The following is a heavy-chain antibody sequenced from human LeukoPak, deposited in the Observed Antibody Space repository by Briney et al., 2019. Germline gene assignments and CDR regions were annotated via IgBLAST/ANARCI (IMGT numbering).Heavy chain of an antibody. V-gene: IGHV1-18*01. CDR2: ISAYNGNT. J-gene: IGHJ4*02. CDR3: ASDEVVWEYCSSTSCDTARRYFDY. Sequence: GASVKVSCKASGYTFTSYGISWVRQAPGQGREWMGWISAYNGNTNYAQKLQGRVTMTTDTSTSTAYMELRSLRSDDTAVYYCASDEVVWEYCSSTSCDTARRYFDYWGQGTLVTVSS. D-gene: IGHD2-2*02. CDR1: GYTFTSYG.